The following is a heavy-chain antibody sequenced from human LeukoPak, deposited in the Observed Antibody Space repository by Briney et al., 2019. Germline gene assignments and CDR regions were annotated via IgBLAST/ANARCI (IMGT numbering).Heavy chain of an antibody. CDR2: TYYRSKWYN. V-gene: IGHV6-1*01. D-gene: IGHD2-21*02. J-gene: IGHJ4*02. Sequence: SQTLSLTCAISGDNVYSGSVAWHWIRQSPSRGLEWLGRTYYRSKWYNDYAPSVKSRITVNLDTSKMELSLQLKSLTPEDTAVYFCARGQKTAFDYWGQGTLVTVSS. CDR3: ARGQKTAFDY. CDR1: GDNVYSGSVA.